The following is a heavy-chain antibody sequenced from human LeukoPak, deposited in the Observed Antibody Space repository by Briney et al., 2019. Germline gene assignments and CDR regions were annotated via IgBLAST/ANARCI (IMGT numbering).Heavy chain of an antibody. CDR2: INPSGGST. J-gene: IGHJ4*02. V-gene: IGHV1-46*01. Sequence: ASVKVSCKASGYTFTSYYMHWVRQAPGQGLEWMGIINPSGGSTSYAQKFQGRVTMTRDTSTSTVYMELSSLRSEDTAVYYCARGGNIAAAGTWGSGQIFDYWGQGTLVTVSS. CDR3: ARGGNIAAAGTWGSGQIFDY. D-gene: IGHD6-13*01. CDR1: GYTFTSYY.